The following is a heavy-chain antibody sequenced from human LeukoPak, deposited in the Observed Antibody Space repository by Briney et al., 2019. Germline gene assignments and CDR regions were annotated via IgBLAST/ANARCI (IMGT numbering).Heavy chain of an antibody. CDR3: ARERVDTAMVEFDY. CDR1: GYTFTSYG. Sequence: ASVKVSCKASGYTFTSYGISWVRQAPGQGLEWMGWIRAYNGNTNYAQKLQGRVTMTTDTSTSTAYMELRSLRSDDTAVYYCARERVDTAMVEFDYWGQGTLVTVSS. D-gene: IGHD5-18*01. J-gene: IGHJ4*02. CDR2: IRAYNGNT. V-gene: IGHV1-18*01.